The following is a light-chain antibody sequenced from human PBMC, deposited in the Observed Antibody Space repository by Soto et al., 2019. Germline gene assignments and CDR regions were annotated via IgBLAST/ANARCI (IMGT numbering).Light chain of an antibody. CDR1: QSISNY. Sequence: DIQMTQSPSSLSASLGDRVTITCRASQSISNYLNWYQQKPGKAPKLLIYAASSLQRGVPSRFSGSGSGTDFTLTISSLQHEDFANYYCQQSYSTHPITFGQGTRLEIK. V-gene: IGKV1-39*01. J-gene: IGKJ5*01. CDR2: AAS. CDR3: QQSYSTHPIT.